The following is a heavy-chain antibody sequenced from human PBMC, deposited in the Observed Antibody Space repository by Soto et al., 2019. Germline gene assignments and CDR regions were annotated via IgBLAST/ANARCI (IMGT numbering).Heavy chain of an antibody. CDR1: GFTFSDYY. CDR2: ISSSSTI. V-gene: IGHV3-11*04. Sequence: GGSLRLSCAASGFTFSDYYMNWVRQAPGKGLEWVSSISSSSTIYYADSVKGRFTISRDNAKNSLYLQMNSLRAEDTAVYYCARRPRYLDWSNDCFYGMADEYPGASVTVS. J-gene: IGHJ6*02. D-gene: IGHD1-1*01. CDR3: ARRPRYLDWSNDCFYGMAD.